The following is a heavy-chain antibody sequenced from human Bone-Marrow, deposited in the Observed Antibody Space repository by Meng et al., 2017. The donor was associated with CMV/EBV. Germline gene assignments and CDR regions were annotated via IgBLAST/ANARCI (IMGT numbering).Heavy chain of an antibody. CDR1: GFTFSSYG. Sequence: GESLKISCAASGFTFSSYGMHWVRQAPGKGLEWVAFIRYDGSNKYYADSVKGRFTISRDNSKNPLYLQMNSLRAEDTAVYYCAKDREPLLWFGEFPAYWGQGTLVTVSS. J-gene: IGHJ4*02. D-gene: IGHD3-10*01. CDR2: IRYDGSNK. V-gene: IGHV3-30*02. CDR3: AKDREPLLWFGEFPAY.